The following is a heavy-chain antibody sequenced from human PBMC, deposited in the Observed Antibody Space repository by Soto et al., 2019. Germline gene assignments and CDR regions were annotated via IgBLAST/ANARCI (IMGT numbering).Heavy chain of an antibody. CDR2: IYWDDDK. Sequence: QITLKESGPTLVKPTQTLTLTCTFSGFSLSTSGVGVGWIRQPPGKALEWLALIYWDDDKRYSPSLKSRLTITQDTPKNQVVLTMTNMDPVDTATYYCAHRSATVTRFDYWGQGTLVTVSS. D-gene: IGHD4-17*01. J-gene: IGHJ4*02. CDR3: AHRSATVTRFDY. V-gene: IGHV2-5*02. CDR1: GFSLSTSGVG.